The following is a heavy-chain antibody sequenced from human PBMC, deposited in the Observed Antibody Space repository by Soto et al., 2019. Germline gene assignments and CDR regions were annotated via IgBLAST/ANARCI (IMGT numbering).Heavy chain of an antibody. CDR1: GYTFTSYD. CDR3: ARLFGGEFDDRLHLDY. J-gene: IGHJ4*02. CDR2: MNPNSGNT. V-gene: IGHV1-8*01. Sequence: ASVKVSCKASGYTFTSYDINWVRQATGQGLEWMGWMNPNSGNTGYAQKFQGRVTMTRNTSISTAYMELSSLRSEDTAVYYCARLFGGEFDDRLHLDYWGQGTLVTVSS. D-gene: IGHD3-10*01.